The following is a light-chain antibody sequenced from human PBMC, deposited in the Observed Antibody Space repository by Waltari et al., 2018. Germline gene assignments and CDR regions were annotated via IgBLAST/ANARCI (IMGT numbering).Light chain of an antibody. CDR3: HQYYSAPLT. CDR2: WAS. J-gene: IGKJ4*01. V-gene: IGKV4-1*01. Sequence: DIVMTQSPDSLAVSLGERAVINCKSSQNLLYGPNKKNYLAWYQQKSGQPPTLLVYWASSRVSGVPDRFSASGSGTDFTLTISSLQAEDVAVYYCHQYYSAPLTFGGGTKVEIK. CDR1: QNLLYGPNKKNY.